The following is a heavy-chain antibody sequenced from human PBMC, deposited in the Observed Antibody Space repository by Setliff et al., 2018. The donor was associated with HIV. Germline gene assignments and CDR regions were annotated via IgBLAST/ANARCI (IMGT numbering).Heavy chain of an antibody. J-gene: IGHJ4*02. Sequence: ASVKVSCKASGYTFTSYYLHWVRQAPGQGLEWMGIINPSGGATSYAQKVQDRVTMTRDTSTSTAYMELSSLISEDTAMYYCRLVLPTFDYWGQGTLVTVSS. CDR1: GYTFTSYY. CDR3: RLVLPTFDY. CDR2: INPSGGAT. V-gene: IGHV1-46*01.